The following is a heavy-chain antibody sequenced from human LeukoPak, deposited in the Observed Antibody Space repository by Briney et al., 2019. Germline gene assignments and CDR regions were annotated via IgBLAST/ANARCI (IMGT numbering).Heavy chain of an antibody. CDR3: ARDSPPLGGLDP. V-gene: IGHV4-30-2*01. J-gene: IGHJ5*02. D-gene: IGHD6-6*01. CDR2: IYPSGST. Sequence: SETLSLTCAVSGGSISSGGYSWSWIRQPTGKGLEWIGYIYPSGSTYYNPSLKTRVTISVDRSKNQFSLKLSSVTAADTAVYYCARDSPPLGGLDPGGRETLFTVSS. CDR1: GGSISSGGYS.